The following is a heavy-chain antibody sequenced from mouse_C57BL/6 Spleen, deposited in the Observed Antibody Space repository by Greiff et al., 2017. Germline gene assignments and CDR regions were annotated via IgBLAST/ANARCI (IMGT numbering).Heavy chain of an antibody. CDR2: IDPENGDT. Sequence: VQLQQSGAELVRPGASVKLSCTASGFNIKDDYMHWVKQRPEQGLEWIGWIDPENGDTEYASKFQGKATITADTSSNTAYLQFSSLTSEDSAVYYCTPLTGWVAYWGQGTLVTVSA. CDR3: TPLTGWVAY. CDR1: GFNIKDDY. J-gene: IGHJ3*01. V-gene: IGHV14-4*01.